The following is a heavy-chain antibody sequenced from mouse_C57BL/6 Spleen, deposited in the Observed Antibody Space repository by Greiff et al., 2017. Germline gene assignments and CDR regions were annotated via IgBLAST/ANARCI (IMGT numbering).Heavy chain of an antibody. CDR3: AGGYGNYGAMDY. CDR2: IDPSDSYT. J-gene: IGHJ4*01. CDR1: GYTFTSYW. V-gene: IGHV1-59*01. Sequence: QVQLQQPGAELVRPGPSVKLSCKASGYTFTSYWMHWVKQRPGQGLEWIGVIDPSDSYTNYNQKFKGKATLTVDTSSSTAYMQLSSLTSEDSAVYYCAGGYGNYGAMDYWGQGTSVTVSS. D-gene: IGHD2-1*01.